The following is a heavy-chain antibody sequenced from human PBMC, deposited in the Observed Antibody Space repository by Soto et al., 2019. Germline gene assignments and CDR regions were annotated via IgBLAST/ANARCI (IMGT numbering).Heavy chain of an antibody. J-gene: IGHJ6*02. Sequence: SETLSLTCTVSGVSVSNHNYYWTWIRQPPGKGPEWVGYIHYSGSTNHNPSLKSRVTMSVDTAKNQFSLELTSVTAADTAVYYCASYTSGRSGPALDVWGQGTTVTV. CDR1: GVSVSNHNYY. CDR2: IHYSGST. CDR3: ASYTSGRSGPALDV. V-gene: IGHV4-61*01. D-gene: IGHD3-10*01.